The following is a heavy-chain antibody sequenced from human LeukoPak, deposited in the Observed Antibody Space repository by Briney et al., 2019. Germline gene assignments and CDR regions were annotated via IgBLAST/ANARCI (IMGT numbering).Heavy chain of an antibody. V-gene: IGHV3-21*01. Sequence: GGSLRLSCAASGFTFSSYSMNWVRQAPGQGLEWVSSISSSGTYVYYADSVKGRFAISRDNAKNSLSLQMNSLRADDAAVYYCARASSKQLAGYLPDGFDIWGQGTMVTVYS. CDR1: GFTFSSYS. J-gene: IGHJ3*02. CDR2: ISSSGTYV. CDR3: ARASSKQLAGYLPDGFDI. D-gene: IGHD3-9*01.